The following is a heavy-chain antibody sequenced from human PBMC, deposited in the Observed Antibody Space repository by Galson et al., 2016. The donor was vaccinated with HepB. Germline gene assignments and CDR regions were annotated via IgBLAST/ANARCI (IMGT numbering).Heavy chain of an antibody. J-gene: IGHJ5*02. D-gene: IGHD3-3*01. Sequence: TLSLTCTVSGGSISSSGGYWSWLRQHPGKGLEWIGYSFYTGSTYYSQSLKSRVTISVDTSKNQFSLKLSSVTAADTAWYYCARSVGVVITWFDPWGPGTLVTVSS. CDR2: SFYTGST. CDR1: GGSISSSGGY. V-gene: IGHV4-31*03. CDR3: ARSVGVVITWFDP.